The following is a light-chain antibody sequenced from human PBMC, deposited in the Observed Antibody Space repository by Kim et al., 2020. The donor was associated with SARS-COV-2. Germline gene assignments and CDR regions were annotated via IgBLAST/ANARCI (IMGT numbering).Light chain of an antibody. CDR1: QNINSW. V-gene: IGKV1-5*03. J-gene: IGKJ4*01. Sequence: ASVGDRVTMTCRASQNINSWLDWYQQKPGKAPKLLIYAASTLQKGVPSRFSGSKSGTEFTFTISSLQPDDIATYYCQQYNNHPLTFGGGTRVEIK. CDR2: AAS. CDR3: QQYNNHPLT.